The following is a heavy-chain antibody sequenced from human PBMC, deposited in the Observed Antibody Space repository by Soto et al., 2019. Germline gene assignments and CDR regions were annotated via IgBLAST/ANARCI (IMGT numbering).Heavy chain of an antibody. D-gene: IGHD2-8*02. J-gene: IGHJ4*02. CDR1: GFTVSTYG. V-gene: IGHV3-30*03. Sequence: QVQLVESGGGVVQPGRSLRLSCAVSGFTVSTYGMHWVRQAPGKGLEWVAVISRGGGTKYYADSVKGRFTISRDNSRNTLVLEMNSLRGDDMAVYYCTGEVASGYWGQGTLVTVSS. CDR2: ISRGGGTK. CDR3: TGEVASGY.